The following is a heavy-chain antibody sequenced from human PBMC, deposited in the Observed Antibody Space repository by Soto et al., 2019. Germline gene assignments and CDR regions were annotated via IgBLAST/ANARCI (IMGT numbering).Heavy chain of an antibody. D-gene: IGHD3-10*01. CDR2: ISYDGSNK. Sequence: PGGSLRLSCAASGFTFSSYGMHWVRQAPGKGLEWVAVISYDGSNKYYADSVKGRFTISRDNSKNTLYLQMNSLRAEDTAVYYYAKEGPYGSGSTDLDYWGQGTLVTVSS. CDR1: GFTFSSYG. J-gene: IGHJ4*02. CDR3: AKEGPYGSGSTDLDY. V-gene: IGHV3-30*18.